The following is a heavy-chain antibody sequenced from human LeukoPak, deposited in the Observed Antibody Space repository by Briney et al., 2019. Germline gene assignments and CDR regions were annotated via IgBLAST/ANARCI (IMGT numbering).Heavy chain of an antibody. D-gene: IGHD3-10*01. CDR3: ARTMAGTMVRGVAFDY. CDR1: GFTFSSYG. Sequence: NSGRSLRLSCAASGFTFSSYGMHWVRQAPGKGLEWVSSISSNSNYIYYADSLKGRFTISRDNAKNSLYLQMNSLRAEDTAVYYCARTMAGTMVRGVAFDYWGQGTLVTVSS. CDR2: ISSNSNYI. V-gene: IGHV3-21*01. J-gene: IGHJ4*02.